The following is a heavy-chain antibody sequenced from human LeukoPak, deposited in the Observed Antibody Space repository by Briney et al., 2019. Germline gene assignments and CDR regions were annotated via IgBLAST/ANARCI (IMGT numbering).Heavy chain of an antibody. CDR3: AKDALRAVPYYFDY. CDR1: GFTFCCHG. Sequence: GGALGLSLAGSGFTFCCHGMRWVRPGPGKGLEWVSAISGSGYSAYYADFVKGRFTISRDNSKNTLFLQMNSLRAEDTAVYYCAKDALRAVPYYFDYWGQGTLVTVSS. J-gene: IGHJ4*02. D-gene: IGHD3-10*01. V-gene: IGHV3-23*01. CDR2: ISGSGYSA.